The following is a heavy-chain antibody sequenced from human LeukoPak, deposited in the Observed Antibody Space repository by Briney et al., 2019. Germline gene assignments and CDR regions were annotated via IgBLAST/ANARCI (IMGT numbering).Heavy chain of an antibody. J-gene: IGHJ6*03. D-gene: IGHD3-10*01. CDR2: INHSGST. CDR3: ARRPLWFGKNYMDV. V-gene: IGHV4-34*01. CDR1: GGSFSGYY. Sequence: SETLSLTCAVYGGSFSGYYWSWIRQPPGKGLEWIGEINHSGSTNYNPSLKSRVTISVDTSKNQFSLKLSSVTAADTAVYYCARRPLWFGKNYMDVWGKGTTVTISS.